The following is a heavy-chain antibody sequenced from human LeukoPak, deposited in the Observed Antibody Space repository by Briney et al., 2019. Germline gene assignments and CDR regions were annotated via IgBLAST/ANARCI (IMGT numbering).Heavy chain of an antibody. Sequence: SQTLSLTCAVSGGSISSGGYSWSWIRQPPGKGLGWIGYIYHSGSTYYNPSLKSRVTISVDRSKNQFSLKPSSVTAADTAVYYCARYGSGYYFDYWGQGTLVTVSS. CDR1: GGSISSGGYS. V-gene: IGHV4-30-2*01. CDR2: IYHSGST. J-gene: IGHJ4*02. CDR3: ARYGSGYYFDY. D-gene: IGHD3-22*01.